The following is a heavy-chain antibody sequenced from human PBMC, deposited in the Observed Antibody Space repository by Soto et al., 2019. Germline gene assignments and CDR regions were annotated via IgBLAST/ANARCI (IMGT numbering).Heavy chain of an antibody. CDR1: GYTFTSYY. CDR2: INPSGGST. Sequence: ASVKVSCKASGYTFTSYYMHWVRQAPGQGLEWMGIINPSGGSTSYAQKFQGRVTMTRDTSTSTVYMELSSLRSEDTALYYCARVPEGYSSSWYYFDYWGQGTLVTVSS. V-gene: IGHV1-46*01. J-gene: IGHJ4*02. D-gene: IGHD6-13*01. CDR3: ARVPEGYSSSWYYFDY.